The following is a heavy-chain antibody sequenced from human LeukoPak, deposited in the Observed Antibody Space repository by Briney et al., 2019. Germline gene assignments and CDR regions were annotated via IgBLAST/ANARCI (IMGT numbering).Heavy chain of an antibody. CDR3: ASSLASIYDSSGYYHY. CDR1: GYSISRGYY. V-gene: IGHV4-4*07. D-gene: IGHD3-22*01. CDR2: IYTSGST. Sequence: SETLSLTCTVSGYSISRGYYWGWIRQPAGKGLEWIGRIYTSGSTNYNPSLKSRVTISVDTSKNQFSLKLSSVTAADTAVYYCASSLASIYDSSGYYHYWGQGTLVTVSS. J-gene: IGHJ4*02.